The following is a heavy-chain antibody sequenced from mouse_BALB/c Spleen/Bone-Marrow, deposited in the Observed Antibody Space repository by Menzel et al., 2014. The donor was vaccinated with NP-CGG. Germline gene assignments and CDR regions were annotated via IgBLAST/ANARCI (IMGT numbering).Heavy chain of an antibody. J-gene: IGHJ2*01. CDR1: GFNIKDTY. V-gene: IGHV14-3*02. CDR3: ADLGDY. Sequence: VQLKQSGAELVKPEASVKLSCSASGFNIKDTYIHWVKQRPEQGLEWIGRIDPANGNTKYDPKFQGKATVTADTSANTGYLQLSSLTSEDTAVYYCADLGDYWGQGTTLTVSS. D-gene: IGHD4-1*01. CDR2: IDPANGNT.